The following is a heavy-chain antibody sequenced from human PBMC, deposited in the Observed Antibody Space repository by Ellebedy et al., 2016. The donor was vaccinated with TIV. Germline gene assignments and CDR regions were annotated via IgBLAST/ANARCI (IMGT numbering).Heavy chain of an antibody. Sequence: GESLKISCKGSGSIFTNYWIGWVRQMPGKGLEWMGIIYPGDSDTRYSPSFQGQVTISADKPINTAYLQWSSLRASDTAMYYCARHENLYDAFDIWGQGTIVAVSS. D-gene: IGHD1-14*01. CDR1: GSIFTNYW. CDR3: ARHENLYDAFDI. CDR2: IYPGDSDT. J-gene: IGHJ3*02. V-gene: IGHV5-51*01.